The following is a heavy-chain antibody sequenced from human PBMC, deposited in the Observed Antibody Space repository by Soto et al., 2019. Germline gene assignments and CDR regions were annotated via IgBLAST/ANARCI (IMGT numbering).Heavy chain of an antibody. V-gene: IGHV3-21*01. CDR3: ARDQGFDYYDSSGYDY. Sequence: GGSLRLSCAASGFTFSSYSMNWVRQAPGKGLEWVSSISSSSSYIYYADSVRGRFTISRDNAKNSLYLQMNSLRAEDTAVYYCARDQGFDYYDSSGYDYWGQGTLVTVSS. D-gene: IGHD3-22*01. CDR2: ISSSSSYI. J-gene: IGHJ4*02. CDR1: GFTFSSYS.